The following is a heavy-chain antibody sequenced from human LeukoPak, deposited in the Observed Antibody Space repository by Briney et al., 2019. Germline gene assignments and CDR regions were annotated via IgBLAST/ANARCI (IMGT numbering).Heavy chain of an antibody. Sequence: ASVKVSCKASGYTFTGYYMHWVRQAPGQGLEWMGWINPNSGGTNYAQKFQGRVTMTRDTSISTAYMELSRLRSDDTAVYYCAKDRRITIFGVVEGGAFDIWGQGTMVTVSS. CDR2: INPNSGGT. D-gene: IGHD3-3*01. V-gene: IGHV1-2*02. J-gene: IGHJ3*02. CDR1: GYTFTGYY. CDR3: AKDRRITIFGVVEGGAFDI.